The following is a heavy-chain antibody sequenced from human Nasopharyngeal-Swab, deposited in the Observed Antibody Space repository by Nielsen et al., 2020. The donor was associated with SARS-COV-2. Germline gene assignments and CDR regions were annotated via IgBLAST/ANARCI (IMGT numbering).Heavy chain of an antibody. CDR3: AKDLPKQQLAQYYYYGMDV. V-gene: IGHV3-23*01. D-gene: IGHD6-13*01. J-gene: IGHJ6*02. CDR1: GFTFSSYA. CDR2: IGGSGGST. Sequence: GGSLRLSCAASGFTFSSYAMSWVRQAPGKGLEWVSAIGGSGGSTYYADSVKGRFTISRDNSKNTLYLQMNSLRAEDTAVYYCAKDLPKQQLAQYYYYGMDVWGQGTTVTVSS.